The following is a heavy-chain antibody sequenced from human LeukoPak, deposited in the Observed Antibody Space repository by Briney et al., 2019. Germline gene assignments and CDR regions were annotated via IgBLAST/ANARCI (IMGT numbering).Heavy chain of an antibody. CDR3: ARGPYSSSWEIDWFDP. D-gene: IGHD6-13*01. CDR1: GFTFSSYW. CDR2: IKQDGSEK. J-gene: IGHJ5*02. V-gene: IGHV3-7*01. Sequence: GGSLRLSCAASGFTFSSYWMSWVRQAPGKGLEWVANIKQDGSEKYYVDSVKGRLTISRDNAKNSLYLQMNSLRAEDTAVYYCARGPYSSSWEIDWFDPWGQGTLVTVSS.